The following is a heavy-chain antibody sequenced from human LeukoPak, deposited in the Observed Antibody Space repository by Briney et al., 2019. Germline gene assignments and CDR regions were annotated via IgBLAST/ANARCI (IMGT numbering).Heavy chain of an antibody. CDR1: VFTLSSNC. CDR2: IASDGSST. J-gene: IGHJ4*02. D-gene: IGHD4-23*01. CDR3: ARGRPHGNDY. V-gene: IGHV3-74*01. Sequence: PGGSLRLSCAASVFTLSSNCMSWVRQAQGKGLVWVSRIASDGSSTTYADSVKGRFSISRDNAKNTLYLQMNSLRVEDTAVYYCARGRPHGNDYWGQGTLVTVSS.